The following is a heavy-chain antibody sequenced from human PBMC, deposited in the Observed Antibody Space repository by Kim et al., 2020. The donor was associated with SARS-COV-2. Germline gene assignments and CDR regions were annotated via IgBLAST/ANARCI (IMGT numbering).Heavy chain of an antibody. V-gene: IGHV1-24*01. J-gene: IGHJ4*02. D-gene: IGHD3-10*01. Sequence: KFQGRVTMTEDTSTDTAYMELSSLRSEDTAVYYCATDLNGPMVRGVEFDYWGQGTLVTVSS. CDR3: ATDLNGPMVRGVEFDY.